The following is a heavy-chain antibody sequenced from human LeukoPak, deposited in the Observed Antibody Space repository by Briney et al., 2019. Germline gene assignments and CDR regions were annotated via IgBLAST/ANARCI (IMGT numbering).Heavy chain of an antibody. CDR1: GYTFTSYA. Sequence: ASVKVSCKASGYTFTSYAMHWVRQAPGQRLEWMGWLNAGNGNTKYSQKFQGRVTITRDTSASTAYMEPSSLRSEDTAVYYCARDGYQNWLDPWGQGTLVTVSS. J-gene: IGHJ5*02. CDR2: LNAGNGNT. D-gene: IGHD3-22*01. CDR3: ARDGYQNWLDP. V-gene: IGHV1-3*01.